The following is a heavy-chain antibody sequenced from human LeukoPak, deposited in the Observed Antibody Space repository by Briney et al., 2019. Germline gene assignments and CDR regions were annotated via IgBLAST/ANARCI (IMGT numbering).Heavy chain of an antibody. CDR3: AREPTYSSSWYTTCDY. Sequence: GGSLRLSCAASGFTFSIYNMNWVRQAPGEGLEWVSYITISSSSIYYADSVKGRFTISRDNAKNSLYLQMNSLRVEDTAVYYCAREPTYSSSWYTTCDYWGQGTLVTVSS. D-gene: IGHD6-13*01. CDR1: GFTFSIYN. V-gene: IGHV3-48*01. J-gene: IGHJ4*02. CDR2: ITISSSSI.